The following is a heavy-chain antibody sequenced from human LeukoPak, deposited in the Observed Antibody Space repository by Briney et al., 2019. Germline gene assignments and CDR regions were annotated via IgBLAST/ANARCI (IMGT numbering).Heavy chain of an antibody. CDR2: ISGSSGNT. J-gene: IGHJ4*02. V-gene: IGHV3-23*01. D-gene: IGHD6-19*01. CDR1: GFTFSSFA. Sequence: GGSLRLSCAASGFTFSSFAMSWVRQAPGKGLEWVSGISGSSGNTYYADSVKGRFTVSRDNSKSTLYLQMNSLRAEDTAIYYCAKDLHSSGWFEFYFDYWGQGTPVTVSS. CDR3: AKDLHSSGWFEFYFDY.